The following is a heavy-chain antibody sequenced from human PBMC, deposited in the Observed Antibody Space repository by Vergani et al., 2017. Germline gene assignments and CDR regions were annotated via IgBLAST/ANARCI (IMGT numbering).Heavy chain of an antibody. D-gene: IGHD3-3*01. Sequence: EVQLVQSGAEVKKPGESLKISCKGSGYSFTSYWIGWVRQMPGKGLEWMGIIYPGDSDTRYSPSFQGQVTISADKSISTAYLQWSSLNASDTAMYYCARQTSTIFGVVPDAFDIWGQGTMVTVSS. V-gene: IGHV5-51*03. CDR3: ARQTSTIFGVVPDAFDI. CDR1: GYSFTSYW. CDR2: IYPGDSDT. J-gene: IGHJ3*02.